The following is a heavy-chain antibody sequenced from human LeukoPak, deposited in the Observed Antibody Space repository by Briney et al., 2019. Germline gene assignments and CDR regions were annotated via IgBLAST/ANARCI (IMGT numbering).Heavy chain of an antibody. J-gene: IGHJ4*02. D-gene: IGHD4-17*01. Sequence: GSLRFSCAAPGFTFSIYSMNWVRQAPGKGLEWVSYIGGTHSNIYYADSVKGRFTISRDDAKNSLYLQMNSLRDEDTAVYYCARDRDYAFDSWGQGTLVTVSS. CDR2: IGGTHSNI. CDR3: ARDRDYAFDS. V-gene: IGHV3-48*02. CDR1: GFTFSIYS.